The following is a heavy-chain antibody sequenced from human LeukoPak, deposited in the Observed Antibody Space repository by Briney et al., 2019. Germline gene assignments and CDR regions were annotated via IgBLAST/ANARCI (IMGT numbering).Heavy chain of an antibody. CDR3: ARDRGVGMDV. Sequence: PGGSLRLSCAASGFTFSSYWMHWVRQAPGKRLVWVSRINSDGSSTSYADSVKGRFTISRDNAKNTLYLQMNSLRAEDTAVYYCARDRGVGMDVWGQGTTVTVSS. D-gene: IGHD5-12*01. V-gene: IGHV3-74*01. CDR2: INSDGSST. J-gene: IGHJ6*02. CDR1: GFTFSSYW.